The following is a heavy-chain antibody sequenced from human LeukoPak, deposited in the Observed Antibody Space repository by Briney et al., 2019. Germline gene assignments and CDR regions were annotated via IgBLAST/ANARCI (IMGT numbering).Heavy chain of an antibody. CDR3: ARFAYYDILTGYLADAFDI. J-gene: IGHJ3*02. V-gene: IGHV3-21*01. Sequence: RPGGSLRLSCTASGFTFSSYSLNWVRQAPGKGLEWVSSVSTGSNYIYYADSVKGRFTISRDNAKNSLYLQMNSLRAEDTAVYYCARFAYYDILTGYLADAFDIWGQGTMVTVSS. CDR2: VSTGSNYI. D-gene: IGHD3-9*01. CDR1: GFTFSSYS.